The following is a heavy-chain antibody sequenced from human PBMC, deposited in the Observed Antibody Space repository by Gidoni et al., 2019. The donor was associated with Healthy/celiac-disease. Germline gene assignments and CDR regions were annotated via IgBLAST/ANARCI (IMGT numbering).Heavy chain of an antibody. CDR1: GGSISSGSYY. Sequence: QVQLQESGPGLVKPSQTLSLTCTVSGGSISSGSYYWRWIRQPAGKGLEWIGRIYTSGSTNYNPSLKSRVTISVDTSKNQFSLKLSSVTAADTAVYYCATSNGVSDAFDIWGQGTMVTVSS. J-gene: IGHJ3*02. D-gene: IGHD2-8*01. CDR3: ATSNGVSDAFDI. V-gene: IGHV4-61*02. CDR2: IYTSGST.